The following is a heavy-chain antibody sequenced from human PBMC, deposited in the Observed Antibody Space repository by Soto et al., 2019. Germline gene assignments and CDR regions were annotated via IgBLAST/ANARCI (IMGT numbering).Heavy chain of an antibody. CDR1: GGSISSYY. J-gene: IGHJ4*02. CDR3: ARAGGLGAVAADY. D-gene: IGHD6-19*01. V-gene: IGHV4-59*12. Sequence: PSETLSLSCTVSGGSISSYYWSWIRQPPGKGLEWIGYIYYSGSTNYNPSLKSRVTISVDRSKNQFSLKLSSVTAADTAVYYCARAGGLGAVAADYWGQGTLVTVSS. CDR2: IYYSGST.